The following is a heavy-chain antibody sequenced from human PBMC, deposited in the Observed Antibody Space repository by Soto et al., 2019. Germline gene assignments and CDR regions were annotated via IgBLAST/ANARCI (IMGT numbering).Heavy chain of an antibody. V-gene: IGHV3-9*01. D-gene: IGHD4-4*01. J-gene: IGHJ4*02. CDR2: ISWNSGSI. Sequence: PGGSLRLSCAASGFTFDDYAMHWVRQAPGKGLEWVSGISWNSGSIGYADSVKGRSTISRDNAKNSLYLQMNSLRAEDTALYYCAKDPNPLDYSNVSFDYWGQGTLVTVSS. CDR3: AKDPNPLDYSNVSFDY. CDR1: GFTFDDYA.